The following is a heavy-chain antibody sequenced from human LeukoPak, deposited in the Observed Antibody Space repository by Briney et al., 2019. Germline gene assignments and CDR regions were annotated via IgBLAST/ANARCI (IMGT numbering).Heavy chain of an antibody. V-gene: IGHV3-53*01. CDR3: AKLPSSGWLDY. D-gene: IGHD6-19*01. J-gene: IGHJ4*02. CDR2: FYSGGNT. CDR1: GFTVSNNY. Sequence: GGSLRLSCVVSGFTVSNNYMSWVCQAPGKGLEWVSAFYSGGNTYYAGSVKGRFIISRDSSKNTLYLQMNNLRPEDTAMYYCAKLPSSGWLDYWGQGTLVTVSS.